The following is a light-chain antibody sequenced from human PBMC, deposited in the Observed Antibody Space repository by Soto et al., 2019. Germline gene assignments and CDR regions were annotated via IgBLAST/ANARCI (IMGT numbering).Light chain of an antibody. CDR2: DTN. CDR3: LLSYRGGTSVV. Sequence: QAVVTQEPSLTVSPGGTVTLTCGSSTGAVTSDHYPYWFQQKPGQAPRILIYDTNNKHSWTPARFSGSLLGGKAALTLSGAQPEDEAEYYCLLSYRGGTSVVFGGGTKLTVL. J-gene: IGLJ2*01. V-gene: IGLV7-46*01. CDR1: TGAVTSDHY.